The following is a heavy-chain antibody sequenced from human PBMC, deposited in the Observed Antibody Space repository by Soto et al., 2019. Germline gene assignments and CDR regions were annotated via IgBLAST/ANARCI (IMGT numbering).Heavy chain of an antibody. J-gene: IGHJ4*02. CDR2: ISGSGGST. CDR1: GFTFSSYA. D-gene: IGHD3-22*01. Sequence: GGSLRLSCAASGFTFSSYAMSWVRQAPGKGLEWVSAISGSGGSTYYADSVKGRFTISRDNSKNTLYLQMNSLRAEDTAVYYCANSPPYYYDSSGYYRGNFDYWGQGTLVTVSS. CDR3: ANSPPYYYDSSGYYRGNFDY. V-gene: IGHV3-23*01.